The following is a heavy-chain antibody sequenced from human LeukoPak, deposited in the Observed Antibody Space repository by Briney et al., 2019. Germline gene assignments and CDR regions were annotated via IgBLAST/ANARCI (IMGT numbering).Heavy chain of an antibody. CDR1: GFTFSSYG. Sequence: GGSLRLSCAASGFTFSSYGMHWVRQTPGKGLEWVAFIRYDGNNKYYADSVKGRFTISRDNSKNTLYLQMNSLRTEDTAVYYCAMGGSNWYFALDIWGQGTMVTVSS. CDR2: IRYDGNNK. V-gene: IGHV3-30*02. D-gene: IGHD6-13*01. CDR3: AMGGSNWYFALDI. J-gene: IGHJ3*02.